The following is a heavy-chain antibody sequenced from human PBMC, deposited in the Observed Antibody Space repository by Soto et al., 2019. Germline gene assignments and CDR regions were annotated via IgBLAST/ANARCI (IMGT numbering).Heavy chain of an antibody. D-gene: IGHD6-19*01. Sequence: VQLVESGGGLVQPGGSLRLSCAASGFTFSSYAMHWVRQAPGKGLEWVAVISYDGSNKYYADSVKGRFTISRDNSKNTLYLQMNSLRAEDTAVYYCARDDPGYSSGWYPLFDYWGQGTLVTVSS. CDR2: ISYDGSNK. CDR3: ARDDPGYSSGWYPLFDY. V-gene: IGHV3-30-3*01. CDR1: GFTFSSYA. J-gene: IGHJ4*02.